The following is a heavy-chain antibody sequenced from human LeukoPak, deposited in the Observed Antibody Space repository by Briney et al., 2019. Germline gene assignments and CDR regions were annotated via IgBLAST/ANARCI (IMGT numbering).Heavy chain of an antibody. CDR2: TYYRSKWYN. V-gene: IGHV6-1*01. J-gene: IGHJ5*02. D-gene: IGHD6-13*01. CDR1: GDSVSSNTAA. Sequence: SQTLSLTCALSGDSVSSNTAAWNWVRQSPSRGLEWLGRTYYRSKWYNDYALSLRGRITINPDTSKNQFSLQLNFVTPEDTAVYFCARGVSNSRGDWLDPWGQGTLVTVSS. CDR3: ARGVSNSRGDWLDP.